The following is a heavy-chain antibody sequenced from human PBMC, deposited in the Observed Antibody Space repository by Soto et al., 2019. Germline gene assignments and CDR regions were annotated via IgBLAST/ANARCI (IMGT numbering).Heavy chain of an antibody. CDR2: IVVGSGNT. V-gene: IGHV1-58*01. D-gene: IGHD3-3*01. Sequence: ASVKISCKASGFTFTSSAVQWVRQARGQRLEWIGWIVVGSGNTNYAQKFQERVTITRDMSTSTAYMELSSLRSEDTAVYYCAADRGFLEWFPVSLGAFDIWGQGTMVTVSS. CDR3: AADRGFLEWFPVSLGAFDI. CDR1: GFTFTSSA. J-gene: IGHJ3*02.